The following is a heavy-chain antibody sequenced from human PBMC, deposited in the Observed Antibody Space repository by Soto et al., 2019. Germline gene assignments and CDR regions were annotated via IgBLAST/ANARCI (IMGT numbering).Heavy chain of an antibody. V-gene: IGHV3-30*18. CDR3: ANLCGGDCDTNWFDP. CDR1: GFTFSSYG. CDR2: ISYDGSNK. J-gene: IGHJ5*02. Sequence: GGSLRLSCAASGFTFSSYGMHWVRQAPGKGLEWVAVISYDGSNKYYADSVKGRFTISRDNSKNTLYLQMNSLRAEDTAVYYCANLCGGDCDTNWFDPWGQGTLVTVSS. D-gene: IGHD2-21*02.